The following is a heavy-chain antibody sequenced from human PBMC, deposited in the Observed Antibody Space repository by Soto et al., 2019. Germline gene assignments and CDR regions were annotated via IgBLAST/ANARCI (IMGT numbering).Heavy chain of an antibody. CDR1: GASLGGFH. V-gene: IGHV4-34*12. Sequence: QVHLEQWGAGLLKPSETLSLTCAIYGASLGGFHWTWLRQAPGKGLEWIGELIHGGSIHHNPSLKSRVTFSLDTSKNQFSLQIMSVTAADTAVYYCARSPLGYDYVRQTWREVGDSFDIWGRGTLVTVSS. CDR3: ARSPLGYDYVRQTWREVGDSFDI. D-gene: IGHD3-16*01. CDR2: LIHGGSI. J-gene: IGHJ3*02.